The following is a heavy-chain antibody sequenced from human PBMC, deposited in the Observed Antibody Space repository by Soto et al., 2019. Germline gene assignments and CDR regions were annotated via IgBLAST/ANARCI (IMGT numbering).Heavy chain of an antibody. D-gene: IGHD6-13*01. CDR3: ARAPGIAAAANDY. J-gene: IGHJ4*02. CDR1: GGSFSGYY. V-gene: IGHV4-34*01. CDR2: INHSGST. Sequence: PSETLSLTCAVYGGSFSGYYLSWIRQPPGKGLEWIGEINHSGSTNYNPSLKSRVTISVDTSKNQFSLKLSSVTAADTAVYYCARAPGIAAAANDYWGQGTLVTVSS.